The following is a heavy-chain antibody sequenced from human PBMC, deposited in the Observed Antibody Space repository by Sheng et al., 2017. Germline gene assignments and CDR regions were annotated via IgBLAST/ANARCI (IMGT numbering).Heavy chain of an antibody. CDR1: GFTFSSYG. J-gene: IGHJ6*02. Sequence: QVQLVESGGGVVQPGRSLRLSCAASGFTFSSYGMHWVRQAPGKGLEWVAVISYDGSNKYYADSVKGRFTISRDNSKNTLYLQMNSLRAEDTAVYYCAKDSPYYYGMDVWGQVTTVT. CDR3: AKDSPYYYGMDV. V-gene: IGHV3-30*18. CDR2: ISYDGSNK.